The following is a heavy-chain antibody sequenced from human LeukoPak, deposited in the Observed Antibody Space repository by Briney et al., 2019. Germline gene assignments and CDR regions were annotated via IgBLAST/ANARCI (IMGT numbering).Heavy chain of an antibody. CDR2: IRQDGDTK. Sequence: GGSLRLSCAASGFPFKAYWMTWVRQAPGKGLEWVANIRQDGDTKYYVDSVRGRFTISRDNAMNSLYLQMNSLRAEDTAVYFCARGGSDTAMAHDYWGQGTLVTVSS. CDR3: ARGGSDTAMAHDY. CDR1: GFPFKAYW. J-gene: IGHJ4*02. D-gene: IGHD5-18*01. V-gene: IGHV3-7*01.